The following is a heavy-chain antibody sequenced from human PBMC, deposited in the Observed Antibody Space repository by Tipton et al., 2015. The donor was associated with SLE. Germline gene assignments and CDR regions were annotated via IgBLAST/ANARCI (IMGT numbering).Heavy chain of an antibody. CDR1: GGSISSSNW. J-gene: IGHJ2*01. D-gene: IGHD4-17*01. Sequence: GLVKPSGTLSLTCAVSGGSISSSNWWTWVRQPPGKGLEWIGEIYHSGSTNYNPPLKSRVTISVAKSKNQFSRKLSSVTAADTAVYYCARGDDYGDFWYFDLWGRGTLVTVSS. CDR2: IYHSGST. CDR3: ARGDDYGDFWYFDL. V-gene: IGHV4-4*02.